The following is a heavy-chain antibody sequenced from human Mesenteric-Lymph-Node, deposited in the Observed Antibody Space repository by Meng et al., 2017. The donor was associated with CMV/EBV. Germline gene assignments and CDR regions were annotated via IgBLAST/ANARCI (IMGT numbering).Heavy chain of an antibody. D-gene: IGHD3-10*01. J-gene: IGHJ5*02. CDR3: ARPHYYGSGSSPWFDP. Sequence: QLQLQESGPGRVKPSETLSRTCTVSGGSISSSSYYWGWIRQPPGKGLEWIGSIYYSGSTYYNPSLKSRVTISVATSKNQFSLKLSSVTAADTAVYYCARPHYYGSGSSPWFDPWGQGTLVTVSS. CDR2: IYYSGST. CDR1: GGSISSSSYY. V-gene: IGHV4-39*01.